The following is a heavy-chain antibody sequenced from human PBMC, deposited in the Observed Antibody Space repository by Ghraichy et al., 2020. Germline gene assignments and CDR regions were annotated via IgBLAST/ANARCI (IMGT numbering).Heavy chain of an antibody. D-gene: IGHD4-17*01. V-gene: IGHV6-1*01. CDR2: TYYRSKWYN. J-gene: IGHJ6*02. Sequence: TLSLTCAISGDSVSSNSAAWNWIRQSPSRGLEWLGRTYYRSKWYNDYAVSVKSRITINPDTSKNQFSLQLNSVTPEDTAVYYCARADGGYGDYVGNYYYYGMDVWGQGTTVTVSS. CDR3: ARADGGYGDYVGNYYYYGMDV. CDR1: GDSVSSNSAA.